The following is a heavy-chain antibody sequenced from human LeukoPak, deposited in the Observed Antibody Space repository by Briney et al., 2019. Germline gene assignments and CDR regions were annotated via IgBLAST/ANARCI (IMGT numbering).Heavy chain of an antibody. D-gene: IGHD6-13*01. V-gene: IGHV4-39*07. CDR3: ARGYSSSWYLNWFDP. CDR1: GGSISSSSHY. CDR2: INHSGST. Sequence: SETLSLTCTVSGGSISSSSHYWGWIRQPPGKGLEWIGEINHSGSTNYNPSLKSRVTILVDTSKNQFSLKLSSVTAADTAVYYCARGYSSSWYLNWFDPWGQGTLVTVSS. J-gene: IGHJ5*02.